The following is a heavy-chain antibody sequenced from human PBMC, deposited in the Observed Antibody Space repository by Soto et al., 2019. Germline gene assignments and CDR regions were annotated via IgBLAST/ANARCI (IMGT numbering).Heavy chain of an antibody. CDR3: ARDAGPAFYCSGGSCYLDY. J-gene: IGHJ4*02. V-gene: IGHV1-69*08. Sequence: QVQLVQSGAEVKKPGSSVKVSCKASGGTFSSYTISWVRQAPGQGLEWMGRIIPILGIANYAQKFQGRVRITADKSTSTAYMELSSLRSEDTAVYYCARDAGPAFYCSGGSCYLDYWGQGTLVTVSS. CDR2: IIPILGIA. D-gene: IGHD2-15*01. CDR1: GGTFSSYT.